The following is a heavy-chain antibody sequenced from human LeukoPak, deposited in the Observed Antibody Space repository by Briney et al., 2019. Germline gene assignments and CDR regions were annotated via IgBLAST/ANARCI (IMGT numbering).Heavy chain of an antibody. CDR3: ARTDYYDSSGYLYYFDY. V-gene: IGHV3-11*01. CDR2: ISSSGSTI. D-gene: IGHD3-22*01. CDR1: GFTFSDYY. Sequence: GGSLRLSCAAYGFTFSDYYMSWIRQAPGKGLEWVSYISSSGSTIYYADSVKGRFTISRDNAKNSLYLQMNSLRAEDTAVYYCARTDYYDSSGYLYYFDYWGQGTLVTVSS. J-gene: IGHJ4*02.